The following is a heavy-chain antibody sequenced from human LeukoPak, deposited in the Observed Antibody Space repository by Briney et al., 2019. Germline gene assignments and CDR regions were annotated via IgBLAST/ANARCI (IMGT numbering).Heavy chain of an antibody. Sequence: SETLSLTCTVSGGSISSYYWSWIRQPPGKGLEWIGYIYYSGSTNYIPSLKSRVTISVDTSKNQFSLKLSSVTAADTAVYYCARDSRMVPYYFDYWGQGTLVTVSS. CDR1: GGSISSYY. D-gene: IGHD6-13*01. CDR3: ARDSRMVPYYFDY. CDR2: IYYSGST. V-gene: IGHV4-59*01. J-gene: IGHJ4*02.